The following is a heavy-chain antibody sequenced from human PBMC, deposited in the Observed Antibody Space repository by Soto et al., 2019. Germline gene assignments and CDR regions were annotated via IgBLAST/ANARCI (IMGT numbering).Heavy chain of an antibody. CDR3: ARDGTLYDSSAYYYLY. V-gene: IGHV1-69*13. Sequence: SVKVSCKASGGTLSRYTITWVRQAPGQGLEWMGGITPMFGTPNYAQKFQGRVTITADESTSTAYMELSSLRSEDTAMYYCARDGTLYDSSAYYYLYWGQGTLVTVSS. J-gene: IGHJ4*02. CDR2: ITPMFGTP. CDR1: GGTLSRYT. D-gene: IGHD3-22*01.